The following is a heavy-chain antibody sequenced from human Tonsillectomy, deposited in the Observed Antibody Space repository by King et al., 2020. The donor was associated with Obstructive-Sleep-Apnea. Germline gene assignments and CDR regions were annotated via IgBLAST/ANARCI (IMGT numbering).Heavy chain of an antibody. CDR3: AREGRPAAGIYYFDY. CDR1: GYTFTSYN. CDR2: INLGNGNT. D-gene: IGHD6-13*01. V-gene: IGHV1-3*01. J-gene: IGHJ4*02. Sequence: QLVQSGAEVKRTGASVTVSCKPSGYTFTSYNIIHWVRQAPGQRLEWMGWINLGNGNTKYSQKFQGRVTITRDTSANTAHMELSSLRSEDTALYYCAREGRPAAGIYYFDYWGQGTLVTVSS.